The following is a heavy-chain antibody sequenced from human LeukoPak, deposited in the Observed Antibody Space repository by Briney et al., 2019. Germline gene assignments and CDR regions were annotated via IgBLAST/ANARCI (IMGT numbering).Heavy chain of an antibody. CDR1: GSTLGPYA. CDR3: GTWAFYHGLDV. CDR2: INADGGRT. D-gene: IGHD2/OR15-2a*01. V-gene: IGHV3-43*02. Sequence: GGSLRLSCAASGSTLGPYAMHWVRQRPGKGLEWVAHINADGGRTFYADSVEGRFTISRDNSKDSLYLQMNSLTTDDTALYYCGTWAFYHGLDVWGQGTTVTVSS. J-gene: IGHJ6*02.